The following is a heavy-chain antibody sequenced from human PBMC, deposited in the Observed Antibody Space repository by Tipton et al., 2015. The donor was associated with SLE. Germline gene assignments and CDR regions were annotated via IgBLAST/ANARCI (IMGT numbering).Heavy chain of an antibody. CDR3: AGMYCDARTNWFAP. V-gene: IGHV4-34*08. J-gene: IGHJ5*02. Sequence: TLSLTCAVRGGTFGDYFWSWIRQSPGKGLEWLGETKADVGTKYNPSLMSRATISLDTSKNQISLKLSSVTAADTALYYCAGMYCDARTNWFAPWGQGTLVTVSS. CDR1: GGTFGDYF. CDR2: TKADVGT. D-gene: IGHD2-8*02.